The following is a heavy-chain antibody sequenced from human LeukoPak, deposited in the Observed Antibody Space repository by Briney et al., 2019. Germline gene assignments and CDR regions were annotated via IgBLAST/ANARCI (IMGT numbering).Heavy chain of an antibody. CDR2: IKQDASEK. D-gene: IGHD6-19*01. Sequence: GGSLRLSCAASGFTLSTYWMSWVRQAPGKGLEWVANIKQDASEKFYVDSVKGRFAISRDYAENSLYLQMSSLRAEDTAVYYCANGGIVVATTGYWGQGTLVTVSS. CDR1: GFTLSTYW. J-gene: IGHJ4*02. V-gene: IGHV3-7*03. CDR3: ANGGIVVATTGY.